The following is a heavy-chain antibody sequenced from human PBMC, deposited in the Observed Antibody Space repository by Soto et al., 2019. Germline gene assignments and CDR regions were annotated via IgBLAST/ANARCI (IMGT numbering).Heavy chain of an antibody. CDR3: ARENNYYDSSGYYGSYYYGMDV. J-gene: IGHJ6*02. CDR1: GGTFSSYA. CDR2: IIPIFGTA. V-gene: IGHV1-69*13. D-gene: IGHD3-22*01. Sequence: RASVKVSCKASGGTFSSYAISWVRQAPGQGLEWMGGIIPIFGTANYAQKFRGRVTITADESTSTAYMELSSLRSEDTAVYYCARENNYYDSSGYYGSYYYGMDVWGQGTTVTVSS.